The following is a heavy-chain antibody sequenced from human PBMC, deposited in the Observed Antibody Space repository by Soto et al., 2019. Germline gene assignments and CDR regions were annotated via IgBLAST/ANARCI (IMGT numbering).Heavy chain of an antibody. CDR2: INHSGST. CDR1: GGSFSGYY. CDR3: ARALGYTYGHLPIDY. V-gene: IGHV4-34*01. Sequence: PSETLSLTCAVYGGSFSGYYWILIRQPPGKGLEWIGEINHSGSTNYNPSLKSRVTIAVDRSMNQFSLKLSSVTAADTAVYYCARALGYTYGHLPIDYWGQGTLVTVSS. D-gene: IGHD5-18*01. J-gene: IGHJ4*02.